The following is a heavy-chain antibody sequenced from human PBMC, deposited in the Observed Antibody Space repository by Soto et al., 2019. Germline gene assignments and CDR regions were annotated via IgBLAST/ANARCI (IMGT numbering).Heavy chain of an antibody. D-gene: IGHD6-13*01. V-gene: IGHV1-3*01. CDR2: INAGSGNT. CDR3: ARGLAADGA. Sequence: QVQLVQSGAEVKKPGASVKVSCTASGYTFTHYAIHWVRHAPGQRLEWMGFINAGSGNTTYSQTFQGRLTFTKDTSASTAYMDLSSLRSEDTAIYYCARGLAADGAGGQGTLVTVSS. CDR1: GYTFTHYA. J-gene: IGHJ4*02.